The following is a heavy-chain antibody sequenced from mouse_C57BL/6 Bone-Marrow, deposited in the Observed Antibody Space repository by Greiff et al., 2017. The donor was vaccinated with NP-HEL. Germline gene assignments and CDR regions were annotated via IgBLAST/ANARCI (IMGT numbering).Heavy chain of an antibody. CDR3: TPTTVVAYDFDY. J-gene: IGHJ2*01. D-gene: IGHD1-1*01. CDR1: GFNIKDDY. Sequence: EVQLQQSGAELVRPGASVKLSCTASGFNIKDDYMHWVKQRPEQGLEWIGWIDPENGDTEYASKFQGKATITAETSSNTAYLQLSSLTSEDTAVYYCTPTTVVAYDFDYWGQGTTLTVSS. CDR2: IDPENGDT. V-gene: IGHV14-4*01.